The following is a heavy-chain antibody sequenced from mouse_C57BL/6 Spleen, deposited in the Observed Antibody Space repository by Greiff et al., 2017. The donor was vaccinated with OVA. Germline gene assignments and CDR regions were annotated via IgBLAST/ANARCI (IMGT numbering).Heavy chain of an antibody. J-gene: IGHJ2*01. CDR3: ARDYYGSSYFDY. CDR1: GYSFTGYY. CDR2: INPSTGGT. Sequence: EVHLVESGPELVKPGASVKISCKASGYSFTGYYMHWVKQSSEKSLEWIGEINPSTGGTSYNQKFKGKATLTVDKSSSTAYMQLKSLTSEDSAVYYCARDYYGSSYFDYWGQGTTLTVSS. V-gene: IGHV1-43*01. D-gene: IGHD1-1*01.